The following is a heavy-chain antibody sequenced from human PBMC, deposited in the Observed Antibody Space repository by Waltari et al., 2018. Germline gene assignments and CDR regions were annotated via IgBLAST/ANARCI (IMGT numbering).Heavy chain of an antibody. J-gene: IGHJ4*02. Sequence: QVQLVQSGAEVRKPGSSVKVSCQASGGTFSSYAISWVRQAPGQGLEWMGGIVPIFGTASNAQKVQERVTIATDESAGTANMELISLRCEETAVYDGARVGWGEAAAGPWGYWGQGTLVTVSS. V-gene: IGHV1-69*05. CDR1: GGTFSSYA. CDR3: ARVGWGEAAAGPWGY. D-gene: IGHD6-13*01. CDR2: IVPIFGTA.